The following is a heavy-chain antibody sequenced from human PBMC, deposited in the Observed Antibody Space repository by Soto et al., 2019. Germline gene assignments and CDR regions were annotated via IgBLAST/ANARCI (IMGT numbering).Heavy chain of an antibody. V-gene: IGHV1-69*13. CDR2: IIPIFGTA. CDR3: ARVALGYDYADV. CDR1: GGTFSSYA. J-gene: IGHJ6*02. Sequence: SVKVSCKASGGTFSSYAISWVRQAPGQGLEWMGGIIPIFGTANYAQKFQGRVTITADESTSTAYMELSSLRSEDTAVYYCARVALGYDYADVWGQGTTVTVSS. D-gene: IGHD4-17*01.